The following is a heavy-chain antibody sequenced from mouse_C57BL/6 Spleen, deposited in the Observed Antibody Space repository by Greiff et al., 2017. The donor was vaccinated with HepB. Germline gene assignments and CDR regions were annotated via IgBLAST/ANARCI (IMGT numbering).Heavy chain of an antibody. D-gene: IGHD2-5*01. CDR1: GFTFSSYA. CDR2: ISDGGSYT. J-gene: IGHJ1*03. CDR3: ARNSNYWYFDV. Sequence: DVQLVESGGGLVKPGGSLKLSCAASGFTFSSYAMSWVRQTPEKRLEWVATISDGGSYTYYPDNVKGRFTISRDNAKNNLYLQMSHLKSEDTAMYYCARNSNYWYFDVWGTGTTVTVSS. V-gene: IGHV5-4*01.